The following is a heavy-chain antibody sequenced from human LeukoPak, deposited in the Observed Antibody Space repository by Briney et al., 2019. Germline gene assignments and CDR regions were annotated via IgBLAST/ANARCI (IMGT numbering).Heavy chain of an antibody. V-gene: IGHV1-69*05. CDR1: GGTFSSYA. J-gene: IGHJ6*03. CDR3: ARDYPVDAAIQLWPPPSTTRYYMDV. Sequence: GSSVKVSCKASGGTFSSYAISWVRQAPGQGLEWMRGIIPIFGTANYAQKFQGRVTITTDESTSTAYMELSSLRSEDTAVYYCARDYPVDAAIQLWPPPSTTRYYMDVWGKGTTVTVSS. CDR2: IIPIFGTA. D-gene: IGHD5-18*01.